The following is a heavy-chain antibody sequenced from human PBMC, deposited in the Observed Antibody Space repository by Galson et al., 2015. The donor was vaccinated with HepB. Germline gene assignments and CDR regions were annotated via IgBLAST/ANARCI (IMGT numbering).Heavy chain of an antibody. CDR2: ISGSGGST. CDR3: AKEERYCSSSTCYVDF. J-gene: IGHJ4*02. V-gene: IGHV3-23*01. D-gene: IGHD2-2*01. Sequence: SLRLSCAASGFTFSRYAMSWVRQAPGKGLEWVSGISGSGGSTYYADSVKGRFTISRDNFKSTLYLQMNSLRAEDTAVYYCAKEERYCSSSTCYVDFWGQGTLVTVSS. CDR1: GFTFSRYA.